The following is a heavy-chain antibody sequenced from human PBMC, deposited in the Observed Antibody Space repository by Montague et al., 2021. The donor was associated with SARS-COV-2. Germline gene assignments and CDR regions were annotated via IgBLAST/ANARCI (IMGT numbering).Heavy chain of an antibody. V-gene: IGHV4-38-2*02. CDR2: IYHSGST. D-gene: IGHD6-6*01. CDR3: GRLGYSTSTVDS. CDR1: GYSISSGYY. Sequence: SETLSLTCTVSGYSISSGYYWGWIRQPPGKGLEWIGSIYHSGSTYYNPSLKSRVTISVDTSKNQFSLELRSVTAADTAVYYCGRLGYSTSTVDSWGHGTLVSVSS. J-gene: IGHJ5*01.